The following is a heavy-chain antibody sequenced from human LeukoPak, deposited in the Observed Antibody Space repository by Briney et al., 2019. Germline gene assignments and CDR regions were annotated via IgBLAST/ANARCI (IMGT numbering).Heavy chain of an antibody. CDR3: AILRGYSYGYADY. J-gene: IGHJ4*02. V-gene: IGHV3-48*04. CDR1: GFTFSSYS. D-gene: IGHD5-18*01. Sequence: PGGSLRLSCAASGFTFSSYSMNWVRQAPGKGLEWVSYIGSSSSSTIYYAVSVKGRFTISRDNAKNSLYLQMNSLRAEDTAVYYCAILRGYSYGYADYWGQGILVTVSS. CDR2: IGSSSSSTI.